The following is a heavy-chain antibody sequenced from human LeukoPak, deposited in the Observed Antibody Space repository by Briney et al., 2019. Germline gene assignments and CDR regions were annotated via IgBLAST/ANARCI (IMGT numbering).Heavy chain of an antibody. Sequence: SETLSLTCAVYGENFSTYHYSWIRQSPGKGLEWIGEINHSGSTNYNPSLKSRVTISLDTSKSQFSLTLESVTAADTALYYCAGAEINWLRSPGTLYYIDAWGQGTLVTVSS. J-gene: IGHJ4*02. V-gene: IGHV4-34*01. D-gene: IGHD5-12*01. CDR3: AGAEINWLRSPGTLYYIDA. CDR2: INHSGST. CDR1: GENFSTYH.